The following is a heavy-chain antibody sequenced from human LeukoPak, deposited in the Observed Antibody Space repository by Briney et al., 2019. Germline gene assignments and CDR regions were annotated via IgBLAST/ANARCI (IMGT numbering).Heavy chain of an antibody. V-gene: IGHV3-30*18. CDR2: MSYDGSTK. CDR3: AKDQSAMVRGAYYFDD. D-gene: IGHD3-10*01. Sequence: QPGRSLRLSCAASGFIFSTYGMHWVRQAPGKGLEWVALMSYDGSTKYYGDSVKGRFTISRDNSKNTLYLQMNSLRAEDTAVYYCAKDQSAMVRGAYYFDDWGQGTLVTVSS. CDR1: GFIFSTYG. J-gene: IGHJ4*02.